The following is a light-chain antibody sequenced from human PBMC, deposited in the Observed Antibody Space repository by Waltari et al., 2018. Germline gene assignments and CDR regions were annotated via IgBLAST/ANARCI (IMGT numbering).Light chain of an antibody. CDR1: QSISRNY. J-gene: IGKJ1*01. Sequence: EIVLTQSPGTLSFSPGERATLSCRASQSISRNYLAWYQQKPGQAPRLLIYGASSRATGVPDRFSGSGSGTDFILTISRLEPEDFAVYYCQQYGSSSWSFGQGTEVEI. CDR2: GAS. CDR3: QQYGSSSWS. V-gene: IGKV3-20*01.